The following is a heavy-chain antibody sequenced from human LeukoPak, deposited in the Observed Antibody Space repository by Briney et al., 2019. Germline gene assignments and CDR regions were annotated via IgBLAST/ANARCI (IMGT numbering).Heavy chain of an antibody. D-gene: IGHD4-17*01. V-gene: IGHV1-2*02. CDR3: ARGGAGSAYYGWDFFRFDY. CDR2: INPHNGGA. J-gene: IGHJ4*02. Sequence: ASVKVSCKASEDSFTGYYIHWVRQAPGQGPEWMGWINPHNGGANYADRLQGKVTMTRDTSIGTAYMEVSRLRSDDTAVYYCARGGAGSAYYGWDFFRFDYWGQGTLVTVSS. CDR1: EDSFTGYY.